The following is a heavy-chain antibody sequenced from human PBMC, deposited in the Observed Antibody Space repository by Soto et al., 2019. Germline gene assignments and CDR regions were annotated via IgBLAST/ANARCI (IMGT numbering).Heavy chain of an antibody. D-gene: IGHD3-22*01. V-gene: IGHV3-23*01. CDR2: ISGSGGST. CDR3: AKDQVIVVVITIDY. CDR1: GFTFSSYA. J-gene: IGHJ4*02. Sequence: LRLSCAASGFTFSSYAMSWVRQAPGKGLEWVSAISGSGGSTYYADSVKGRFTISRDNSKNTLYLQMNSLRAEDTAVYYCAKDQVIVVVITIDYWGQGTLVTVS.